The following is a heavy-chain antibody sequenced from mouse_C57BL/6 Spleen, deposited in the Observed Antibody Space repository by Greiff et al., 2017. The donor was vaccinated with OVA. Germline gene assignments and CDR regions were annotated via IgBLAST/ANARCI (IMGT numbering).Heavy chain of an antibody. CDR3: ARIYDYDGYYFDY. V-gene: IGHV5-17*01. D-gene: IGHD2-4*01. Sequence: EVKLVESGGGLVKPGGSLKLSCAASGFTFSDYGMHWVRQAPEKGLEWVAYISSGSSTIYYADNVTGRFTISRANAKNTLFLQMTSLRSEDTAMYYCARIYDYDGYYFDYWAQGTTLTVSS. J-gene: IGHJ2*01. CDR1: GFTFSDYG. CDR2: ISSGSSTI.